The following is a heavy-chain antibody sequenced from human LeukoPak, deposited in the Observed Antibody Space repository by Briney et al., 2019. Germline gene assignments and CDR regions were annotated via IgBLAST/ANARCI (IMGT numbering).Heavy chain of an antibody. CDR3: ARVGIAAAKWGGFIDY. J-gene: IGHJ4*02. V-gene: IGHV4-59*01. CDR2: IYYSGST. D-gene: IGHD6-13*01. Sequence: PSETLSLTCTVSGGSISSYYWSWIRQPPGKGLELIGYIYYSGSTNYNPSLKIRVTISVDTSKNQFSLKLSSVTAADTAVYYCARVGIAAAKWGGFIDYWGQGTLVTVSS. CDR1: GGSISSYY.